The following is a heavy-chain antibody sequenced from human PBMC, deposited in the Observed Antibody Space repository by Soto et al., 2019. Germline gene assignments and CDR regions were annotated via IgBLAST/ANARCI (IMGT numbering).Heavy chain of an antibody. J-gene: IGHJ6*02. CDR1: GYSSTSYW. Sequence: PGESLKISCKGSGYSSTSYWISWVRQMPGKGLEWMGRIDPSDSYTNYSPSFQGHVTISADKSISTAYLQWSSLKASDTAMYYCARLDTAMASYYYYGMDVWGQGTTVTVSS. CDR3: ARLDTAMASYYYYGMDV. D-gene: IGHD5-18*01. CDR2: IDPSDSYT. V-gene: IGHV5-10-1*01.